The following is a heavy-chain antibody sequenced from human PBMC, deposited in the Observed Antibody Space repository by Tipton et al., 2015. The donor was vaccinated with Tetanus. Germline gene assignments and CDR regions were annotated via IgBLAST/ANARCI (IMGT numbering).Heavy chain of an antibody. J-gene: IGHJ4*02. Sequence: GLVKPSEILSLTCTVSGGSINNYYWGWIRQPPGKGLEWIGSIYHSGTTYYKPSLRSRVTMSVDTSKIQFSLKLSSVTAADTAVYYCARQKRGYSYGAFDHWGQGTLVTVSS. D-gene: IGHD5-18*01. CDR1: GGSINNYY. CDR2: IYHSGTT. CDR3: ARQKRGYSYGAFDH. V-gene: IGHV4-39*01.